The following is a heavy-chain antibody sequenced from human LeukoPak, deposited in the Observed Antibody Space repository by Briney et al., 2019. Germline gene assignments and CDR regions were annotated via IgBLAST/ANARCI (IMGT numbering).Heavy chain of an antibody. J-gene: IGHJ4*02. CDR1: GGSISSHY. D-gene: IGHD3-3*01. CDR2: IYYSGST. Sequence: SETLFLTCTVSGGSISSHYWSWIRQPPGKGLEWIGYIYYSGSTNYNPSLKSRVTISVDTSKNQFSLKLSSVTAADTAVYYCARWGATYDFWSGYYPPHFDYWGQGTLVTVSS. V-gene: IGHV4-59*11. CDR3: ARWGATYDFWSGYYPPHFDY.